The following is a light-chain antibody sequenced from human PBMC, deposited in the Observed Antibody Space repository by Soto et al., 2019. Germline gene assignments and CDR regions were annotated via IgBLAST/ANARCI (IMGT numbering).Light chain of an antibody. Sequence: VLTQSPGTLSLSPGERATLSCGASHTIINTFVGWYQQKPGQAPRLLIYGASTRATGISDRFSGRGSGTDFTLTISRLEPEDSAVYYCQQYGSSPATFGQGTKVEVK. CDR1: HTIINTF. J-gene: IGKJ1*01. CDR2: GAS. CDR3: QQYGSSPAT. V-gene: IGKV3-20*01.